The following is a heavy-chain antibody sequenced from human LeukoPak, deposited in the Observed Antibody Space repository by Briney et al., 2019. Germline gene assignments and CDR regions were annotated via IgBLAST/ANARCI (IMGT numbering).Heavy chain of an antibody. CDR3: AKRPSDYGDYVSYFDY. V-gene: IGHV3-23*01. CDR1: GITLSNYG. J-gene: IGHJ4*02. Sequence: GSLRLSCAVSGITLSNYGMSWVRQAPGKGLEWVSAISVSDDTTSYADSVKGRFTISRDNSKDTLYLQMNSLRDEDTAVYYCAKRPSDYGDYVSYFDYWGQGTLVTVSS. CDR2: ISVSDDTT. D-gene: IGHD4-17*01.